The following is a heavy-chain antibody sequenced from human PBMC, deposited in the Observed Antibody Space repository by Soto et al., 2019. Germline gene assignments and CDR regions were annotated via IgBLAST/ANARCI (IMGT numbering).Heavy chain of an antibody. J-gene: IGHJ6*02. V-gene: IGHV4-59*01. CDR3: ARDGYCSSTSCSRDGMDV. CDR1: GGSISSYY. CDR2: IYYSGST. D-gene: IGHD2-2*03. Sequence: SETLSLTCTVSGGSISSYYRSWIRQPPGKGLEWIGYIYYSGSTNYNPSLKSRVTISVDTSKNQFSLKLSSVTAADTAVYYCARDGYCSSTSCSRDGMDVWGQGTTVTVSS.